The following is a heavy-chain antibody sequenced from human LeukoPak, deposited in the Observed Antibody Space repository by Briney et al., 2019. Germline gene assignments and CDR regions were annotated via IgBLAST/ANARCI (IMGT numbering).Heavy chain of an antibody. J-gene: IGHJ4*02. D-gene: IGHD3-22*01. V-gene: IGHV5-51*01. CDR3: ARSKYYYDSSPYYLFDY. CDR1: GYSFASYW. Sequence: GGSLKISCKGSGYSFASYWIGWVRQMPGKSLEWRGIIYTGDSNTKYSPSFQGQVTFSADKSSSTAYLQWFSLRASDTAMYYCARSKYYYDSSPYYLFDYWGQGTLVTVSS. CDR2: IYTGDSNT.